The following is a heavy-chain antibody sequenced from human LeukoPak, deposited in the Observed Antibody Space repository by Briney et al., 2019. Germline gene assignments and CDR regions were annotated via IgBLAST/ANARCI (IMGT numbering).Heavy chain of an antibody. V-gene: IGHV4-59*01. CDR2: IYYSGST. Sequence: ASETLSLTCTVSGGSISSYYWSWIRQPPGKGLEWIGYIYYSGSTNYNPSLKSRVTISVDTSKNQFSLKLSSVTAADTAVYYCARLYYDFWSGYYEERYYYMDVWGKGTTVTVS. J-gene: IGHJ6*03. D-gene: IGHD3-3*01. CDR3: ARLYYDFWSGYYEERYYYMDV. CDR1: GGSISSYY.